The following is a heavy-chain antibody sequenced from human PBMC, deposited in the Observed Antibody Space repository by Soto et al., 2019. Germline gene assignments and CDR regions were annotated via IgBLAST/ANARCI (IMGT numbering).Heavy chain of an antibody. CDR2: ISYDGSNK. J-gene: IGHJ6*02. D-gene: IGHD5-18*01. Sequence: PGGSLRLSCAASGFTFSSYGMHWVRQAPGKGLEWVAVISYDGSNKYYADSVKGRFTISRDNSKNTLYLQMNSLRAEDTAVYYCAKDLRIQLWSPTYYYYGMDVWGQGTTVTVSS. V-gene: IGHV3-30*18. CDR3: AKDLRIQLWSPTYYYYGMDV. CDR1: GFTFSSYG.